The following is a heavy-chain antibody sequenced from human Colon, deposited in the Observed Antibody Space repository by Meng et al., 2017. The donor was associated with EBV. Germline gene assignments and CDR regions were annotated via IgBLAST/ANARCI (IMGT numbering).Heavy chain of an antibody. J-gene: IGHJ5*02. CDR3: ARRGPSGNFSP. D-gene: IGHD3-10*01. CDR1: GGSCRDSY. CDR2: IDNRGNT. Sequence: QWGAGLLKPSETWSRSCAVYGGSCRDSYWTWIRHPPGKGLEWIGEIDNRGNTKYNPSLKSRVTISLDTSKKQFSLKVSSVTAADSAVYYCARRGPSGNFSPWSQGALVTVSS. V-gene: IGHV4-34*01.